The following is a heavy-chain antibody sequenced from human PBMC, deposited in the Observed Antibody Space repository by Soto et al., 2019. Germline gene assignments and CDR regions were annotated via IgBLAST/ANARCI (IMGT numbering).Heavy chain of an antibody. J-gene: IGHJ6*02. CDR1: GFTFSSYA. D-gene: IGHD2-15*01. CDR3: ARDRGGCSGGSCYSYYYGMDV. CDR2: ISYDGSNK. Sequence: QVQLVESGGGVVQPGRSLRLSCAASGFTFSSYAMHWVRQAPGKGLEWVAVISYDGSNKYYADSVKGRFTISRDNSKNTLYLQMNGLRAEDTAVYYCARDRGGCSGGSCYSYYYGMDVWGQGTTVTVSS. V-gene: IGHV3-30-3*01.